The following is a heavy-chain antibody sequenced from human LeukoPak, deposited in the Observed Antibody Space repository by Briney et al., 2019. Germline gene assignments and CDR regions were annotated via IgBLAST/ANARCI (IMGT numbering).Heavy chain of an antibody. Sequence: PGGSLRLSCAASGFTFSNAWMNWVRQAPGKGLEWVGRIKSKTDGGTTDCAAPVKGRFTISRDDSKNTLYLQMNSLNTEDTAVYYCTTTYYYDSSGYYGDYWGQGTLVTVSS. CDR1: GFTFSNAW. CDR2: IKSKTDGGTT. J-gene: IGHJ4*02. D-gene: IGHD3-22*01. V-gene: IGHV3-15*07. CDR3: TTTYYYDSSGYYGDY.